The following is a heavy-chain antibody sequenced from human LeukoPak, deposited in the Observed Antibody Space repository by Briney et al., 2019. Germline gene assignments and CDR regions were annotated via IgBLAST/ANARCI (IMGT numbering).Heavy chain of an antibody. CDR3: ARAPSPYYYDSSAYYSDY. CDR2: ISVDESQQ. J-gene: IGHJ4*02. V-gene: IGHV3-30*03. CDR1: GFTFNRCA. D-gene: IGHD3-22*01. Sequence: GRSLRLSCGASGFTFNRCAMHWVRQALGKGLEWVAVISVDESQQFYADSVKGRFTISRDNSKNTVYLQMNSLTSEDTAVYYCARAPSPYYYDSSAYYSDYWGQGTLVTVSS.